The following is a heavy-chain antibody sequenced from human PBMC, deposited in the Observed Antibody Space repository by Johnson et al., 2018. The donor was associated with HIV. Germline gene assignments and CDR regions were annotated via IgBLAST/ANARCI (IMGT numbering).Heavy chain of an antibody. CDR1: GFTFSSYA. V-gene: IGHV3-30*04. D-gene: IGHD2-21*02. J-gene: IGHJ3*02. Sequence: QVQLVESGGGVVQPGRSLRLSCAASGFTFSSYALHWVRQAPGKGLEWVAVISYDGRDAYYADSVKGRFTSSRDHSKNTLYLKMNSLRAEDTALYYCARDPILFCGGDCYSSFVGAFDIWGQGTMVTVSS. CDR3: ARDPILFCGGDCYSSFVGAFDI. CDR2: ISYDGRDA.